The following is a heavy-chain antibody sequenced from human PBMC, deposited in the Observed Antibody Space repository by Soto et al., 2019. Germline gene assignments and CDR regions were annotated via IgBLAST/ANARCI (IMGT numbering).Heavy chain of an antibody. Sequence: ASVKVSCKASGYTFTSYGISWVRQAPGQGLEWMGWISAYNGNTNYAQELQGRVTMTTDTSTSTAYMELRSLRSDDTAVYYCASGLAVADAFDIWGQGTMVTVSS. CDR2: ISAYNGNT. D-gene: IGHD6-19*01. V-gene: IGHV1-18*01. CDR1: GYTFTSYG. J-gene: IGHJ3*02. CDR3: ASGLAVADAFDI.